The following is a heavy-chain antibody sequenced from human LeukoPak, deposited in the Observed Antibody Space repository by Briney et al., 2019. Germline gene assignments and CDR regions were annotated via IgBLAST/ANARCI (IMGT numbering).Heavy chain of an antibody. Sequence: SETLSLTCTVSRGSISSYYWSWIRQPPGKGLEWIGYIYYSGSTNYNPSLKSRVTISPDTSKNQFSLKLSSVTAADTAVYYCARQGSGYYYYFDSWGQGTLVTVSS. J-gene: IGHJ4*02. D-gene: IGHD3-22*01. V-gene: IGHV4-59*08. CDR1: RGSISSYY. CDR2: IYYSGST. CDR3: ARQGSGYYYYFDS.